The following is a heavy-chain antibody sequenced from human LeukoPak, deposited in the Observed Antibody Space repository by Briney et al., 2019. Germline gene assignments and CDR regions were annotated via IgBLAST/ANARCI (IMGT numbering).Heavy chain of an antibody. Sequence: GASVKVSCKASGYTFTSYGISWVRQAPGQGLEWMGWISAYNGNTNYAQKLQGRVTMTTDTYTRTAYMELRSLRSDDTAVYYCAVAGYCSSTSCYTDGYYYYMDVWGKGTTVTVSS. CDR2: ISAYNGNT. D-gene: IGHD2-2*02. J-gene: IGHJ6*03. CDR1: GYTFTSYG. V-gene: IGHV1-18*01. CDR3: AVAGYCSSTSCYTDGYYYYMDV.